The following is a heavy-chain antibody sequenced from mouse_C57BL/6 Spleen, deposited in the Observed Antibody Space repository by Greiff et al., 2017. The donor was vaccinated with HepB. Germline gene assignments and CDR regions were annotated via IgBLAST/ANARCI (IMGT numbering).Heavy chain of an antibody. CDR3: ARPTTVPDY. J-gene: IGHJ2*01. CDR2: IDPSDSYT. D-gene: IGHD1-1*01. CDR1: GYTFTSYW. Sequence: QVQLKQPGAELVRPGTSVKLSCKASGYTFTSYWMHWVKQRPGQGLEWIGVIDPSDSYTNYNQKFKGKATLTVDTSSSTAYMQLSSLTSEDSAVYYCARPTTVPDYGGQGTTLTVSS. V-gene: IGHV1-59*01.